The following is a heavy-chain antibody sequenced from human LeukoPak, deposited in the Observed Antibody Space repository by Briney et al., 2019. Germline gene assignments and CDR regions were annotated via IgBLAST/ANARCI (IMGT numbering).Heavy chain of an antibody. J-gene: IGHJ4*02. CDR1: GGSVSSGSYY. CDR3: ARHLYSGSYYF. CDR2: IFYSGTS. V-gene: IGHV4-39*01. Sequence: SETLSLTCTVSGGSVSSGSYYWSWIRQPPGRGLEWIASIFYSGTSYYNPSLKSRVTISVDTSKNQFSLKLSSVTAADTAVYYCARHLYSGSYYFWGQGTLVTVSS. D-gene: IGHD1-26*01.